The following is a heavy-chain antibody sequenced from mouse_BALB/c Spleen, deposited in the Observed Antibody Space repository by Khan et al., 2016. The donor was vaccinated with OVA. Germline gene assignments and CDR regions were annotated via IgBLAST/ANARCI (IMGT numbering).Heavy chain of an antibody. CDR3: ARIQGGDFDY. V-gene: IGHV3-2*02. CDR1: GYSIPSDYA. J-gene: IGHJ2*01. Sequence: EVQLQESGPGLVKPSQSLSLTCTVTGYSIPSDYAWNWIRQFPGNKLEWMGSLSYSGNTKYNPSLKSRISITRDTSKNQFFLQLNFVTIEDTATYYCARIQGGDFDYWGQGTTLTVSS. D-gene: IGHD3-2*02. CDR2: LSYSGNT.